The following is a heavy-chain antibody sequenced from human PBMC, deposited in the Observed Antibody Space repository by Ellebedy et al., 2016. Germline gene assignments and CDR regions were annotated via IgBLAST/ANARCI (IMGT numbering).Heavy chain of an antibody. CDR2: ISGSGTGT. CDR3: AKEDYYDSSGPFDY. CDR1: GFTVSSNY. D-gene: IGHD3-22*01. J-gene: IGHJ4*02. V-gene: IGHV3-23*01. Sequence: GGSLRLSCAASGFTVSSNYMSWVRQAPGKGLEWVSAISGSGTGTYYADSVKGRFTISRDNSKNTLYLQMNSLRAEDTAVYYCAKEDYYDSSGPFDYWGQGTLVTVSS.